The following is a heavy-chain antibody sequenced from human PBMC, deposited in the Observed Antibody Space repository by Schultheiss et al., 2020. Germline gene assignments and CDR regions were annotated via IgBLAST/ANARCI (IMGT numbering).Heavy chain of an antibody. CDR2: ISYDGSNK. V-gene: IGHV3-30*03. D-gene: IGHD3-22*01. CDR1: GYAFSSHG. CDR3: ARDDSARFDP. Sequence: GGSLRLSCAASGYAFSSHGMHWVRQAPGKGLEWVAVISYDGSNKYYADSVKGRFTISRDNAKNSLYLQMNSLRAEDTAVYYCARDDSARFDPWGQGTLVTVSA. J-gene: IGHJ5*02.